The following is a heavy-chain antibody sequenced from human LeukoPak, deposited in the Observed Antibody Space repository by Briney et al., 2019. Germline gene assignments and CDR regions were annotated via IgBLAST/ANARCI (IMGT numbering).Heavy chain of an antibody. CDR3: AAWGSGNY. CDR2: INGDGSEK. CDR1: GFTFSNYW. Sequence: GGSLRLSCAASGFTFSNYWMNWIRQAPGKGREWVAKINGDGSEKDYVDSVKGRFTISRDNAEKLVHLQMNSLGDEDTAVYYCAAWGSGNYWGQGTLVTVSS. D-gene: IGHD7-27*01. V-gene: IGHV3-7*03. J-gene: IGHJ4*02.